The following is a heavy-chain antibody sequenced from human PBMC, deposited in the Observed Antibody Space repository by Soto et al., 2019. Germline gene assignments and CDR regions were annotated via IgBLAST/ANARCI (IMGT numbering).Heavy chain of an antibody. CDR1: GRSISSGGYY. CDR2: IYYSGST. J-gene: IGHJ3*02. D-gene: IGHD3-10*01. CDR3: ARLYSVLLNAFDI. V-gene: IGHV4-31*03. Sequence: QVQLQESGPGLVKPSQTLSLTCTVSGRSISSGGYYWSWIRQHPGKGLEWIGYIYYSGSTYYNPSLQSRVTRSVDMSKNQFPLKLSSVTAADTAVYYCARLYSVLLNAFDIWGQGTMVTVSS.